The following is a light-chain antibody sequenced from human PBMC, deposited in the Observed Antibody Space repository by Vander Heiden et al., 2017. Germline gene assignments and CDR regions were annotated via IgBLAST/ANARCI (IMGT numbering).Light chain of an antibody. CDR3: SAWDSSLSVWV. V-gene: IGLV10-54*01. Sequence: QAGLTQPPSVSKGLRQTATLTCTGNSHNVGNQGAAWLQQHQGHPPKLLSYRNNNRPSGISERLSASRSGNTASLTITGLQPEDEADYYCSAWDSSLSVWVFGGGTKLTVL. CDR2: RNN. J-gene: IGLJ3*02. CDR1: SHNVGNQG.